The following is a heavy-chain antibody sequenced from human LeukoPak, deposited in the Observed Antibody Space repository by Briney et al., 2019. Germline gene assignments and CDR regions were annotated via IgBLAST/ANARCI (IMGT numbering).Heavy chain of an antibody. J-gene: IGHJ3*02. CDR2: ISGSGGST. D-gene: IGHD2-21*02. CDR1: GFTFSSYA. Sequence: GGSLRLSCAASGFTFSSYAMSWVRQAPGKGLEWVSAISGSGGSTYYADSVKGRFTISRDNSKNTLYLQMNSLRAEDTAVYYCAKSYCGGDCYRPWGAFDIWGQGTMVTVPS. V-gene: IGHV3-23*01. CDR3: AKSYCGGDCYRPWGAFDI.